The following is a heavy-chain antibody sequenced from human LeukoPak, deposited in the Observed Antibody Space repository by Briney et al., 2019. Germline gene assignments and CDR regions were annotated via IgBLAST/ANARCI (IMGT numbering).Heavy chain of an antibody. Sequence: SVKVSCKASGGTFSSYAISWVRQALGQGLEWMGGIIPIFGTANYAQKFQGRVTITADESTSTAYMELSSLRSEDTAVYYCARDGALGICGTSCYNGGTNYYYYYYMDVWGKGTTVTVSS. CDR3: ARDGALGICGTSCYNGGTNYYYYYYMDV. V-gene: IGHV1-69*13. CDR2: IIPIFGTA. CDR1: GGTFSSYA. D-gene: IGHD2-2*02. J-gene: IGHJ6*03.